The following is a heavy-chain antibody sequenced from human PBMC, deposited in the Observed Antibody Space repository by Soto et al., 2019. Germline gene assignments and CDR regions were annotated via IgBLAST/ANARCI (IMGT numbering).Heavy chain of an antibody. CDR1: GFTLSNYW. D-gene: IGHD1-26*01. CDR2: INNDGTIT. Sequence: GGSLRLSCAASGFTLSNYWMHWVRQAPGKGLVWVSRINNDGTITNYADSVKGRFTISRDNAKNTLYLQMNSLRDEDTGVYYCAKNKGGSYIVGANAYWGQGTLVTVSS. V-gene: IGHV3-74*01. J-gene: IGHJ4*02. CDR3: AKNKGGSYIVGANAY.